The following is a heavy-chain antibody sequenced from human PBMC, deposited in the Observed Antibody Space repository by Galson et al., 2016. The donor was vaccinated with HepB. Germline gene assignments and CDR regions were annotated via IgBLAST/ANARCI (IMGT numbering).Heavy chain of an antibody. CDR2: ITGNGGTT. CDR1: GFTFNTYA. Sequence: SLRLSCAASGFTFNTYAMSWVRQAPGKGPEWVSAITGNGGTTYYTDSVKGRFTISRDNSKNTLYLQINSLRVDDTAVYYCAKRDYSDSDGYLPLFDRWGQGTLVTVSS. V-gene: IGHV3-23*01. D-gene: IGHD3-22*01. J-gene: IGHJ4*02. CDR3: AKRDYSDSDGYLPLFDR.